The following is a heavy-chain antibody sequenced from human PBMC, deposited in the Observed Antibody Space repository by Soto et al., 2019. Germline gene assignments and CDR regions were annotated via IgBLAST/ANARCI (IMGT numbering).Heavy chain of an antibody. V-gene: IGHV4-59*01. Sequence: SETLSLTCTVSGGSISSYYWSWIRQPPGKGLEWIGYIYYSGSTNYNPSLKSRVTISVDTSKDQFSLKLSSVTAADTAVYYCARWGARRYDSAMDVWGQGTTVTVSS. CDR1: GGSISSYY. CDR2: IYYSGST. CDR3: ARWGARRYDSAMDV. J-gene: IGHJ6*02. D-gene: IGHD5-12*01.